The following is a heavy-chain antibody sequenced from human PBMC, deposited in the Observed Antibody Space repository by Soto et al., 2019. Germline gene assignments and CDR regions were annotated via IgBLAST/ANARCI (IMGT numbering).Heavy chain of an antibody. CDR3: SRVDTLPVDY. CDR2: ISYDRSSK. Sequence: GGSLRLSCAASGFPFSSFAIHWFRRAPGKGLGWWAVISYDRSSKYYADSVKGRFTISRDNSKNPLYLQLNTLRAEDTAGYYFSRVDTLPVDYWGQGTLVTVSS. J-gene: IGHJ4*02. V-gene: IGHV3-30-3*01. CDR1: GFPFSSFA.